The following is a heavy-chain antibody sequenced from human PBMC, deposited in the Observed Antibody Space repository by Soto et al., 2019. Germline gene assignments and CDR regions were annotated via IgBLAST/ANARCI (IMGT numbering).Heavy chain of an antibody. CDR1: GGSFRGYY. Sequence: SQTLSLTCAVYGGSFRGYYWSWISKPPGKGLEWIGEINHSGSTNYNPSLKSRVTISVDTSKNQFSLKLSSVTAADTAVYYCASAYYYDSSGYSWSPHYWGQGTLVPVSS. V-gene: IGHV4-34*01. D-gene: IGHD3-22*01. J-gene: IGHJ4*02. CDR2: INHSGST. CDR3: ASAYYYDSSGYSWSPHY.